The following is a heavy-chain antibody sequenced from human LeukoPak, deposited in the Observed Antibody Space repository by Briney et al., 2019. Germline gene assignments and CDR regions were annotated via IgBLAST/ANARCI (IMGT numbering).Heavy chain of an antibody. CDR2: INPSGGST. CDR3: ARDLYYYDSSGYYGFSAPRLPDY. Sequence: ASVTVSFKASGYTFTSYYMHWVRQAPGQGLEWMGIINPSGGSTSYAQKFQGRVTMTRDTSTSTVYMELSSLRSEDTAVYYCARDLYYYDSSGYYGFSAPRLPDYWGQGTLVTVSS. CDR1: GYTFTSYY. V-gene: IGHV1-46*01. D-gene: IGHD3-22*01. J-gene: IGHJ4*02.